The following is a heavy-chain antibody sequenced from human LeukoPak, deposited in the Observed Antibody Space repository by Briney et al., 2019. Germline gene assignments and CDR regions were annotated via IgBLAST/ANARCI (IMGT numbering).Heavy chain of an antibody. CDR3: ARGWIGPLVRLQLFDY. CDR1: GFTFSTHS. D-gene: IGHD1-1*01. J-gene: IGHJ4*02. Sequence: GGSLRLSCAASGFTFSTHSMNWVRQAPGKGLEWVSYISSSSSTIYYADSVKGRFTISRDNAKNSLDLQMNSLRAEDTAVYYCARGWIGPLVRLQLFDYWGQGTLVTVSS. CDR2: ISSSSSTI. V-gene: IGHV3-48*01.